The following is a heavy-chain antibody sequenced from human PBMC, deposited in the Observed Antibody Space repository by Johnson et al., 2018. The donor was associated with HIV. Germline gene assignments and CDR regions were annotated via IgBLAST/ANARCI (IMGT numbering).Heavy chain of an antibody. V-gene: IGHV3-66*01. Sequence: MQLVESGGGLVQPGGSLRLSCAASGFSVSDKYMTWVRQAPGKGLAWVSLIYSGGYTYYADAVQGRFTISRDNSKNTLYLQMNSLRAEDTAVYYCAKPPVGGSYLDAFDIWGQGTMVTVSS. CDR1: GFSVSDKY. D-gene: IGHD1-26*01. J-gene: IGHJ3*02. CDR2: IYSGGYT. CDR3: AKPPVGGSYLDAFDI.